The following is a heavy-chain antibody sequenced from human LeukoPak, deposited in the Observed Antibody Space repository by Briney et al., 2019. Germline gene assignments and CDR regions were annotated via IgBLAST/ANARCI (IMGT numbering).Heavy chain of an antibody. CDR2: ISSNGGST. Sequence: QPGGSLILSCSASGFTFRSNGMHWVRQAPGKGLEYVSAISSNGGSTYYADFVKGRFTISRDNSKNTLYLQMSSLRAEDTAVYYCAKEGPGYYDSSGYHAYFDYWGQGTLVTVSS. D-gene: IGHD3-22*01. V-gene: IGHV3-64D*06. CDR3: AKEGPGYYDSSGYHAYFDY. J-gene: IGHJ4*02. CDR1: GFTFRSNG.